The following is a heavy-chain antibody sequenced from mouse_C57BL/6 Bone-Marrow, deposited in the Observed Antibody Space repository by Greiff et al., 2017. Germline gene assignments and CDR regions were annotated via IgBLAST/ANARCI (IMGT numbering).Heavy chain of an antibody. J-gene: IGHJ3*01. CDR3: ARYAYGWFDY. D-gene: IGHD2-2*01. V-gene: IGHV1-81*01. CDR2: IYPRSGNT. Sequence: VQLQQSGAELARPGASVKLSCKASGYTFTSYGISWVKQSTGQGLEWIGEIYPRSGNTYYNEKFKGKATLTADKSSSTTYMELRSLTSEDSAVYFCARYAYGWFDYWGQGTLVTVSA. CDR1: GYTFTSYG.